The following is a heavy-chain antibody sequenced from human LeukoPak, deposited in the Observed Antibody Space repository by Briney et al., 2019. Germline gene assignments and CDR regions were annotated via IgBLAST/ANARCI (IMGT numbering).Heavy chain of an antibody. CDR3: ATKQWLAPPPDS. D-gene: IGHD6-19*01. V-gene: IGHV3-74*01. CDR1: GITFSKYW. J-gene: IGHJ4*02. CDR2: INTDGTVT. Sequence: GGSLRLSCAASGITFSKYWMLWVRQAPGKGQESVSRINTDGTVTTYADSVKGRFTVSRDSADNTMFLQMNSVRDEDAAVYYCATKQWLAPPPDSWGQGTPVTVSS.